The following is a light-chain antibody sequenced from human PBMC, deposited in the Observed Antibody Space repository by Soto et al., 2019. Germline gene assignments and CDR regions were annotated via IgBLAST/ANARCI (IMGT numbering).Light chain of an antibody. Sequence: QSVLTQPASVSGSPGQSITISCTGTSSDVGTYNYVSWYQQHPGKAPKVMVYEVTYRPSGVSNRFSGSKSGNTAFLTISGLQDEDEAEYYCSSYAGSSTLYVFGTGSKVTVL. CDR1: SSDVGTYNY. V-gene: IGLV2-14*01. CDR3: SSYAGSSTLYV. J-gene: IGLJ1*01. CDR2: EVT.